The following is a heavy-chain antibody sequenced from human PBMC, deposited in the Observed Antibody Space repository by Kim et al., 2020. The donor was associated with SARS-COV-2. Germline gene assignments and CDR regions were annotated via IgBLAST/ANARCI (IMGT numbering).Heavy chain of an antibody. D-gene: IGHD2-2*01. CDR1: GGSFSGYY. CDR3: ARGGYCSSTSCYAGYVYGMDV. Sequence: SETLSLTCAVYGGSFSGYYWSWIRQPPGKGLEWIGEINHSGSTNYNPSLKSRVTISVDTSKNQFSLKLSSVTAADTAVYYCARGGYCSSTSCYAGYVYGMDVWGQGTTVTVSS. V-gene: IGHV4-34*01. J-gene: IGHJ6*02. CDR2: INHSGST.